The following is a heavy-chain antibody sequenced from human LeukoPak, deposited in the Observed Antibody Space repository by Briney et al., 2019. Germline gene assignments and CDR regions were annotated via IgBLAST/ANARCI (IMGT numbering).Heavy chain of an antibody. D-gene: IGHD3-9*01. V-gene: IGHV5-51*01. CDR2: IYPGDSDT. CDR3: AFGGILTGYYPHIPRPP. J-gene: IGHJ4*02. Sequence: GESLQISCKGSGYSFTSYWIGWVRQLPGKGLEWMGIIYPGDSDTRYSPSFQGQVTISADKSISTAYLQWSSLKASDTAMYYCAFGGILTGYYPHIPRPPWGQGTLVTVSS. CDR1: GYSFTSYW.